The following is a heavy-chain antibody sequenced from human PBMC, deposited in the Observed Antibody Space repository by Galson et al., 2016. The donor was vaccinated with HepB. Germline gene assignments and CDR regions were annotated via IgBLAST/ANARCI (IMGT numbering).Heavy chain of an antibody. V-gene: IGHV3-23*01. D-gene: IGHD3-10*01. CDR1: GYTFTNSA. CDR3: AKDGRLGELWAY. J-gene: IGHJ4*02. Sequence: SLRLSCAASGYTFTNSAMSWVRQGPDKGLEWVSSISGGGDFTYYADSVRGRFTISRDNSKNTMYLQMSSLRAEDTAVYFCAKDGRLGELWAYWGQGSLVTVSS. CDR2: ISGGGDFT.